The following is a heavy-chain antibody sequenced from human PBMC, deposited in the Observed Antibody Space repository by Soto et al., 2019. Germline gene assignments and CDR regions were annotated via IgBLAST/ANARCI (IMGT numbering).Heavy chain of an antibody. CDR1: SISTYY. D-gene: IGHD1-26*01. Sequence: SETLSLTCTVDSISTYYWNWIRQPPGKGLEWIGYIYSIGRTNYNPSLKSRVTISIDTSKNQFSLKLSSVTAADTAVYYCARDPVGVTHFDYWGQGALVTVSS. V-gene: IGHV4-59*01. CDR2: IYSIGRT. J-gene: IGHJ4*02. CDR3: ARDPVGVTHFDY.